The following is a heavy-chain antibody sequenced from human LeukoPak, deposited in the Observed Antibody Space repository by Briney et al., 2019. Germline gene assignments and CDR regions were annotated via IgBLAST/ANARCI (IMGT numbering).Heavy chain of an antibody. J-gene: IGHJ4*02. V-gene: IGHV3-21*01. Sequence: GGSLRLSCAASGFTFSSYSMNWIRQAPGKGLEWVSSISSSTSYIYYADSVKGRFTISKDNAKNSLYLQMNSLRAEDTAVYYCARAGGSTVSHSDYWGQGALVTVSS. CDR1: GFTFSSYS. CDR3: ARAGGSTVSHSDY. CDR2: ISSSTSYI. D-gene: IGHD4-17*01.